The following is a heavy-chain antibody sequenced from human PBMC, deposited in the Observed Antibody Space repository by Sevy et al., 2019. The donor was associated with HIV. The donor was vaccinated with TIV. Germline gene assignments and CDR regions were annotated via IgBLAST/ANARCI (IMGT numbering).Heavy chain of an antibody. D-gene: IGHD3-22*01. CDR1: GFTFSSYG. CDR3: AREKEYYYDSSGYYYFDY. Sequence: GGSLRLSCAASGFTFSSYGMHWVRQAPGKGLEWVAVIWYDGSNKYYADSVKGRFTISRDNSKNTLYLQMNSLRAEDTAVYYCAREKEYYYDSSGYYYFDYWSQGTLVTVSS. J-gene: IGHJ4*02. V-gene: IGHV3-33*01. CDR2: IWYDGSNK.